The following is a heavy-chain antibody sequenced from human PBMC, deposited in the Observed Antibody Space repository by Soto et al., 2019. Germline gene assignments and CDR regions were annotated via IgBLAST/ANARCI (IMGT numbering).Heavy chain of an antibody. J-gene: IGHJ4*02. D-gene: IGHD5-12*01. V-gene: IGHV3-53*04. Sequence: EVQLVESGGGLVQPGGSLNLSCAVPGLTVSSNYMSWVGQAPGKGLEWVSVIYSGGSTYYADSVKGRFTISRHNSKNTLYFQMNSLRAEDTAVYYCAATRLGYWGQGTLVTVSS. CDR1: GLTVSSNY. CDR3: AATRLGY. CDR2: IYSGGST.